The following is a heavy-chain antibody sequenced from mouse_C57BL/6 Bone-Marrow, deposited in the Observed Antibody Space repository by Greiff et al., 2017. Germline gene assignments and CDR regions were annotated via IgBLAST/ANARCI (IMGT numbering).Heavy chain of an antibody. CDR1: GFTFSSYG. Sequence: EVKLMESGGDLVKPGGSLKLSCAASGFTFSSYGMSWVRQTPDKRLEWVATISSGGSYTYYPDSVKGRFTISRDNAKNTRYLQMSSLKSEDTAMYYCARHGYDYAWFAYWGQGTLVTVSA. CDR3: ARHGYDYAWFAY. J-gene: IGHJ3*01. CDR2: ISSGGSYT. V-gene: IGHV5-6*01. D-gene: IGHD2-4*01.